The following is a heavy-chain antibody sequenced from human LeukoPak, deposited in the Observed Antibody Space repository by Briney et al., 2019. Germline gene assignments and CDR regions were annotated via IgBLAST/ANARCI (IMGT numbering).Heavy chain of an antibody. J-gene: IGHJ4*02. D-gene: IGHD2-8*01. CDR3: VRQIADGVDY. CDR1: GYSISRGYY. V-gene: IGHV4-38-2*01. Sequence: PSETLPLTCAVPGYSISRGYYWGWIRQPPGKGLEWIGSIYHSGSIYYNPSLKSRVTISVDTSKNQFSLKLSSVTAADTAMYYCVRQIADGVDYCGQGTLVTVSS. CDR2: IYHSGSI.